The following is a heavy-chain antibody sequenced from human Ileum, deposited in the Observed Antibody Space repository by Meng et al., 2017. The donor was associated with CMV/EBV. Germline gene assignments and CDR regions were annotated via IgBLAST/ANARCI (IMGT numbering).Heavy chain of an antibody. J-gene: IGHJ6*02. V-gene: IGHV3-48*04. Sequence: GESLKISCEASGFTFSSYWMSWIRQATGKGLEWVSYISSSSSTIYYADSVKGRFTISRDNAKNSLYLQMNSLRAEDTAVYYCARDSIVVVPAAILLGMDVWGQGTTVTVSS. D-gene: IGHD2-2*02. CDR3: ARDSIVVVPAAILLGMDV. CDR2: ISSSSSTI. CDR1: GFTFSSYW.